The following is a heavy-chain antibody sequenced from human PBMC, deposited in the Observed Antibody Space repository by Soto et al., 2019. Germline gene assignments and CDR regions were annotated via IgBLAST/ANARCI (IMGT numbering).Heavy chain of an antibody. V-gene: IGHV4-4*07. J-gene: IGHJ6*02. D-gene: IGHD2-2*01. Sequence: PSETLSLTCTVSGGSISGYYWSWVRQPAGKGLEWVGRIGSDGTTNYSPSLKSRVTMSLDTSKDQFSLHLNSVTAADTAVYYCSRVGCSNSKCYTRGMDVWGQGTTVTVSS. CDR2: IGSDGTT. CDR1: GGSISGYY. CDR3: SRVGCSNSKCYTRGMDV.